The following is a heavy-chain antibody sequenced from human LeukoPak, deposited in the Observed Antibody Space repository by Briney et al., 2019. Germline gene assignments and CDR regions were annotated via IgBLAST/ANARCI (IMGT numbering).Heavy chain of an antibody. J-gene: IGHJ3*02. D-gene: IGHD1-26*01. CDR2: IYYSGST. Sequence: PSETLSLTCTVSGGSISSSSYYWGWIRQPPGKGLEWIGSIYYSGSTYYNPSLKSRVTISVDTSKNQFSLKLTSVTAADTAVYYCAGQVGATNAFDIWGQGTMVTVSS. V-gene: IGHV4-39*07. CDR1: GGSISSSSYY. CDR3: AGQVGATNAFDI.